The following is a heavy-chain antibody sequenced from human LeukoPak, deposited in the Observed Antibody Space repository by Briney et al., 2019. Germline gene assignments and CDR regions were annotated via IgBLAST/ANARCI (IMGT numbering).Heavy chain of an antibody. CDR1: GYTFTSNA. J-gene: IGHJ4*02. CDR3: GRDVWGSYRLGIDY. Sequence: ASVKVSCKASGYTFTSNAMHWVRQAPGQRLEWMGWINAGNRNTKYSQEFQGRVTITRDTSASTVYMELSSLRSEDMAVYYCGRDVWGSYRLGIDYWGQGTLVSVSS. D-gene: IGHD3-16*02. CDR2: INAGNRNT. V-gene: IGHV1-3*03.